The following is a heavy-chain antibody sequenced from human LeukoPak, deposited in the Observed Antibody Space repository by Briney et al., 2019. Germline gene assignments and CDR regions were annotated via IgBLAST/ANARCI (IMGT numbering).Heavy chain of an antibody. D-gene: IGHD3-10*01. V-gene: IGHV4-39*07. CDR1: GGSISSSSYY. CDR2: IYYSGST. CDR3: AREIVYYGSGSESPGAFDI. Sequence: SETLSLTCTVSGGSISSSSYYWGWIRQPPGKGLEWIGSIYYSGSTYYNPSLKSRVTISVDTSKNQFSLKLSSVTAADTAVYYCAREIVYYGSGSESPGAFDIWGQGTMVTVSS. J-gene: IGHJ3*02.